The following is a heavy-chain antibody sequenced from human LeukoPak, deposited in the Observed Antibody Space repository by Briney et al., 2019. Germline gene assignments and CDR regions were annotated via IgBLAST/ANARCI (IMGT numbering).Heavy chain of an antibody. J-gene: IGHJ4*02. V-gene: IGHV3-15*01. CDR3: TTVDLTGTIGGRAFDH. D-gene: IGHD1-7*01. Sequence: GESLRLSCAVSGFAFSNAWMSWVRQIPGKGLEWVGRIKSKTDGGGTTDNAAPVKGRFSISRDDSKNTLYLQMNSLKTEGTAVYYCTTVDLTGTIGGRAFDHWGQGTLVTVSS. CDR2: IKSKTDGGGTT. CDR1: GFAFSNAW.